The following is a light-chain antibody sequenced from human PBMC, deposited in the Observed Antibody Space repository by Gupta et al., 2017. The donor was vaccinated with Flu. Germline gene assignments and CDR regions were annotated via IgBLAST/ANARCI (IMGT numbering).Light chain of an antibody. CDR2: DAS. V-gene: IGKV3-11*01. CDR1: QSVSNY. Sequence: EIVLTQSPATLSLSPGERATLSCRASQSVSNYLAWYQQKPGQAPRLLIYDASNRATGIPARFSGSGSGTDFTLTISSLGPEDFAVYYCQQRSNWLFTFGPGTTVDIK. CDR3: QQRSNWLFT. J-gene: IGKJ3*01.